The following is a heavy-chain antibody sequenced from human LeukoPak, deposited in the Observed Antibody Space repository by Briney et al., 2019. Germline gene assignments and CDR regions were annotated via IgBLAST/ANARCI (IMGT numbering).Heavy chain of an antibody. CDR3: ARDPWGIAAADVAFDI. V-gene: IGHV1-46*01. D-gene: IGHD6-13*01. CDR2: INPSGGST. J-gene: IGHJ3*02. CDR1: GYTFTSYY. Sequence: ASVKVSCKASGYTFTSYYMHWVRQAPGQGLEWMGIINPSGGSTSYAQKFQGRVTMTRDTSTSTVYMELSSLRSEDTAVYYCARDPWGIAAADVAFDIWGQGTMVTVSS.